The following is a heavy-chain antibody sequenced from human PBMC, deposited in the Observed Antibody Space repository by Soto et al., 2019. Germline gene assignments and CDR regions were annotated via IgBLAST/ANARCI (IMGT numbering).Heavy chain of an antibody. J-gene: IGHJ4*02. CDR3: AKQLASLLYSSGWLDY. CDR2: ISYDGSNN. CDR1: GFTFSSYG. Sequence: VQLVESGGGVVQPGRSLRLSCAASGFTFSSYGMHWVRQAPGKGLERVAVISYDGSNNYYADPVKGRFTISRDNSKNTLYLQMNSLRAEDTAVYYCAKQLASLLYSSGWLDYWGQGTLVTVSS. D-gene: IGHD6-19*01. V-gene: IGHV3-30*18.